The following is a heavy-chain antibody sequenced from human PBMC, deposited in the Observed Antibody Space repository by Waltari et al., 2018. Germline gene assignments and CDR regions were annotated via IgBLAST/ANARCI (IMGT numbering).Heavy chain of an antibody. D-gene: IGHD3-16*01. CDR2: IDYSGST. CDR1: GGSFSGYY. CDR3: ARGRLRAGFDS. V-gene: IGHV4-34*01. Sequence: QVQIQQWGAGLLKSSETLSLTCAVYGGSFSGYYWSWFRQPPGKGLEWIGDIDYSGSTNYRPSLESRVTISVDTSKNQFSLRLTSVTGADTSVYYCARGRLRAGFDSWGHGTLVTVSS. J-gene: IGHJ5*01.